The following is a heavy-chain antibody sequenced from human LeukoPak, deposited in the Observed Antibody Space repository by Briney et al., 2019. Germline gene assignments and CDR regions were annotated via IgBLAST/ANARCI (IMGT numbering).Heavy chain of an antibody. J-gene: IGHJ4*02. CDR3: ARDHSSSWTFDY. CDR1: GFAFSSYS. D-gene: IGHD6-13*01. CDR2: ISRSSSIL. Sequence: GGSLRLFCAASGFAFSSYSMNWVRLAPGKGLEWVSYISRSSSILYYADSVKGRFTISRDNAKNSLYLQMNSLRDEDTAVYYCARDHSSSWTFDYWGQGTLVTVSS. V-gene: IGHV3-48*02.